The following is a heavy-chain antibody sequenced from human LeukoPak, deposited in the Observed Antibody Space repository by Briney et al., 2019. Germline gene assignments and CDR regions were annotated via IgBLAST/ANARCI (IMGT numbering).Heavy chain of an antibody. J-gene: IGHJ6*03. CDR3: ARASWDPNYYYYVGV. D-gene: IGHD1-26*01. Sequence: PGGSLRLSCAASGFTFSSYTMKWVRQAPGKGLEWVSSISGSSSYTYYAESVKGRFTISRDNTKNSLFLQRNSLRAEDTAVYFCARASWDPNYYYYVGVWGKGTTVTISS. CDR2: ISGSSSYT. CDR1: GFTFSSYT. V-gene: IGHV3-21*01.